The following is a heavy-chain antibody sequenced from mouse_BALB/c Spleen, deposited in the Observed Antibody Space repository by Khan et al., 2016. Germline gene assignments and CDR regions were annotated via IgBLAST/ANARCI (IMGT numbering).Heavy chain of an antibody. Sequence: QVTLKESGPGILQPSQTLSLTCSFTGFSLSTSGMGVSWIRQPSGKGLEWLAHIYWDDDKRYNPSLKSRLTISKDTSSNQVFLKITSVDTAVTATYSCAADDSFAYWGQGTLVTVSA. D-gene: IGHD2-13*01. V-gene: IGHV8-12*01. CDR3: AADDSFAY. CDR1: GFSLSTSGMG. CDR2: IYWDDDK. J-gene: IGHJ3*01.